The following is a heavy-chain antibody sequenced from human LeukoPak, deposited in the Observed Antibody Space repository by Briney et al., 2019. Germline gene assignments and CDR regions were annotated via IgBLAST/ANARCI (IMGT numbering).Heavy chain of an antibody. D-gene: IGHD6-19*01. Sequence: ASVKVSCKASGGTFSSYAISWVRQAPGQGLEWMGGIIPIFGTANYAQKFQGRVTMTRDTSTSTVYMELSSLRSEDTAVYYCARGHSSGWYLGDYWGQGTLVTVSS. CDR3: ARGHSSGWYLGDY. CDR2: IIPIFGTA. CDR1: GGTFSSYA. V-gene: IGHV1-69*05. J-gene: IGHJ4*02.